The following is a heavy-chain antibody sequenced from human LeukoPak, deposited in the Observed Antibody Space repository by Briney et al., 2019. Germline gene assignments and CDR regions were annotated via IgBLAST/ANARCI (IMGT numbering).Heavy chain of an antibody. CDR3: ARGRGSGHKENWFDP. D-gene: IGHD6-19*01. V-gene: IGHV1-8*01. J-gene: IGHJ5*02. Sequence: ASVKVSCKASGYTFTTYDINWVRQATGQGLKWMGWMNPNSGNTGYTQKFQGRVTMTRNTSINTAYMELSSLRSEDTAVYYCARGRGSGHKENWFDPWGQGTLVTVSS. CDR2: MNPNSGNT. CDR1: GYTFTTYD.